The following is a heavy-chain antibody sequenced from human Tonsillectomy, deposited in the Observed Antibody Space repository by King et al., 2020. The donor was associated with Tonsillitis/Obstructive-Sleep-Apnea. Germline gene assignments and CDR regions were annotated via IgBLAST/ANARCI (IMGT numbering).Heavy chain of an antibody. CDR2: IDHSGST. J-gene: IGHJ4*02. Sequence: VQLRQWGAGLLRPSETLSLTCGVYGGSFNGYYWTWNRQTPGKGLEWIGEIDHSGSTNNNPSLKSRVTISVDTSKNQFSLNLNSVTAEDTAIYYCARGSVEQDWAFDYWGQGTLVTVSS. V-gene: IGHV4-34*01. CDR3: ARGSVEQDWAFDY. CDR1: GGSFNGYY. D-gene: IGHD3/OR15-3a*01.